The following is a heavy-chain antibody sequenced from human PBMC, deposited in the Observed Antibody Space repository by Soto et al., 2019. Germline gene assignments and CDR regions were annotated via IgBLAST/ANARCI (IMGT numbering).Heavy chain of an antibody. D-gene: IGHD6-6*01. V-gene: IGHV1-69*06. CDR1: GGTFSSYA. CDR2: IIPIFGTA. Sequence: AASVKVSCKASGGTFSSYAISWVRQAPGQGLEWMGGIIPIFGTANYAQKFQGRVTITADKSTSTAYMELSSLRSEDTAVYYCARDGRGIDYYYGMDVWGQGTTVTVSS. J-gene: IGHJ6*02. CDR3: ARDGRGIDYYYGMDV.